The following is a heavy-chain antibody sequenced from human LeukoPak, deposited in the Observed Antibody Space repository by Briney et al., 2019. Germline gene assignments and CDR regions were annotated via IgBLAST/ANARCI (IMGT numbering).Heavy chain of an antibody. CDR2: IRSKSHGGTT. CDR3: ARDKMAENDVLDV. Sequence: QAGGSLRLSCTTSGFTFGDYAMSWVRQAPRKGLVWVGFIRSKSHGGTTDYAASVKGRFIISRDDSKSIAYLQMDSLKTEDTAVYYCARDKMAENDVLDVWGQGTMVTVSS. CDR1: GFTFGDYA. V-gene: IGHV3-49*04. D-gene: IGHD2-8*01. J-gene: IGHJ3*01.